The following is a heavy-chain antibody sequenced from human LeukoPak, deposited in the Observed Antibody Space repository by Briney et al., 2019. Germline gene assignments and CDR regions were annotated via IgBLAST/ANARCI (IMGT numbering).Heavy chain of an antibody. V-gene: IGHV1-24*01. CDR1: GYTLTELS. CDR2: FDPEDGET. Sequence: ASVKVSCKVSGYTLTELSMHWVRQAPGKGLEWMGGFDPEDGETIYAQKFQGRVTMTEDTSTDTAYMELSSLRSEDTAVYYCATDLALWRQSRYIAPDYWGQGTLVTVSS. J-gene: IGHJ4*02. D-gene: IGHD3-3*01. CDR3: ATDLALWRQSRYIAPDY.